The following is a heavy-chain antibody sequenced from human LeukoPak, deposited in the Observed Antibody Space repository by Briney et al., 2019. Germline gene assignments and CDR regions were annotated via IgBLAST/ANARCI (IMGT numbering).Heavy chain of an antibody. V-gene: IGHV1-2*02. Sequence: ASVKVSCKASGYTFTSYDINWVRQATGQGPEWMGWINPNSGGTNYAQKFQGRVTMTRDTSISTAYMELSRLRSDDTAVYYCARDSSGWYAGYWGQGTLVTVSS. CDR1: GYTFTSYD. CDR3: ARDSSGWYAGY. D-gene: IGHD6-19*01. CDR2: INPNSGGT. J-gene: IGHJ4*02.